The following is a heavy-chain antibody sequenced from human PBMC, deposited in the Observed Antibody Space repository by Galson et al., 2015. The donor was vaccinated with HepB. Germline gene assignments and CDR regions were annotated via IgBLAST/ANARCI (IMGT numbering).Heavy chain of an antibody. CDR1: GFPFSTYA. J-gene: IGHJ4*02. CDR3: ARTSYVWGSYRRGYFDY. Sequence: SLRLSCAASGFPFSTYAMHWVSEALGKGLEWVAVISYDGSNKYYADSVKGRFTISRDNSKNTLYLQMNSLRAEDTAVYYCARTSYVWGSYRRGYFDYWGQGTLVTVSS. CDR2: ISYDGSNK. D-gene: IGHD3-16*02. V-gene: IGHV3-30-3*01.